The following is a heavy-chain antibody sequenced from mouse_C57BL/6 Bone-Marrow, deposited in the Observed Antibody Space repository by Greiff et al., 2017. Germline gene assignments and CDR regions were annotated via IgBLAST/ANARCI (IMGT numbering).Heavy chain of an antibody. D-gene: IGHD3-2*01. V-gene: IGHV3-8*01. Sequence: DVKLQESGPGLAKPSQTLSLTCSVTGYSITSYYWNWIRKFPGNKLEYMGYISYSGSTYYNPSLKSRISITRDTSKNQYYLQLNSVTTEDTATYYCARGDRGAMDYWGQGTSVTVSS. CDR3: ARGDRGAMDY. J-gene: IGHJ4*01. CDR1: GYSITSYY. CDR2: ISYSGST.